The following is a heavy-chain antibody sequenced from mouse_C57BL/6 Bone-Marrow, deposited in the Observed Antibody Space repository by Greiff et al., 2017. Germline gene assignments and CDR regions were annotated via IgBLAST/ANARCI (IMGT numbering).Heavy chain of an antibody. CDR1: GFTFSSYG. D-gene: IGHD1-1*01. V-gene: IGHV5-6*01. CDR3: ASLYYCGSSSYWYFDV. J-gene: IGHJ1*03. Sequence: EVKLMESGGDLVKPGGSLKLSCAASGFTFSSYGMSWVRQTPDKRLVWVATISSGGSYTYYPDSVKGRFTISRDNAKNTLYLQMSSLKSEDTAMYYCASLYYCGSSSYWYFDVWGTGTTVTVSS. CDR2: ISSGGSYT.